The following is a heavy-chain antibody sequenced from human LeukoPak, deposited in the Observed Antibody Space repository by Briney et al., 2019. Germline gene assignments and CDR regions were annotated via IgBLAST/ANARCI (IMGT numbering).Heavy chain of an antibody. D-gene: IGHD3-22*01. J-gene: IGHJ3*02. CDR1: GFTFNTYN. CDR3: ARDAGTYYYDSSGPKDAFDI. CDR2: ISSSRSYI. Sequence: GGSLTLSCAGSGFTFNTYNMNWVRQAPGKGLEWVSSISSSRSYIYYADSVKGRFTISRDNAKNSLYLQMNSLRAEDTALYYCARDAGTYYYDSSGPKDAFDIWGQGTMVTVSS. V-gene: IGHV3-21*04.